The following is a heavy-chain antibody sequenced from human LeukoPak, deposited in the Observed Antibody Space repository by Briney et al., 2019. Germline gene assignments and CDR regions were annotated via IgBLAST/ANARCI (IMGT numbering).Heavy chain of an antibody. V-gene: IGHV4-59*01. CDR1: GGSISSYY. D-gene: IGHD6-19*01. J-gene: IGHJ4*02. CDR3: AREPGGWSPGNY. CDR2: IYYSGST. Sequence: SETLSLTCTVSGGSISSYYWSWIRQPPGKGLEWIGYIYYSGSTNYNPSLKSRVTISVDTSKNQFSLKLSSVTAADTAVYYCAREPGGWSPGNYWGQGTLVTVSS.